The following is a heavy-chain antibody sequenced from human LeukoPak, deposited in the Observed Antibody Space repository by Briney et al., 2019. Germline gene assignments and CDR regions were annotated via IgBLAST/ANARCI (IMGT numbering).Heavy chain of an antibody. J-gene: IGHJ4*02. CDR2: ISAYNGNT. V-gene: IGHV1-18*01. D-gene: IGHD2-15*01. Sequence: ASVKVSCKASGYTFTSYGISWVRQAPGQGLEWMGWISAYNGNTNYAQKLQGRVTMTTDTSTSTAYMELRSLRSDVTAVYYCAREWEDCSGGSCYPEFDYWGQGTLVTVSS. CDR3: AREWEDCSGGSCYPEFDY. CDR1: GYTFTSYG.